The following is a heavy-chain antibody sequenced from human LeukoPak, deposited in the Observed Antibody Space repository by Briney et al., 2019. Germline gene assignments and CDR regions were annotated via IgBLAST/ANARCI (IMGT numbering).Heavy chain of an antibody. Sequence: SVKVSCKASGGTFSTDAINWVRQAPGQGLEWMGGIIPIFSTPDYAQKFQGRVTITADKSTSTAYMELSSLRSEDTAVYYCAEGDTMLRGGRHYYYMDVWGKGTTVTVSS. D-gene: IGHD3-10*01. J-gene: IGHJ6*03. CDR3: AEGDTMLRGGRHYYYMDV. CDR1: GGTFSTDA. V-gene: IGHV1-69*06. CDR2: IIPIFSTP.